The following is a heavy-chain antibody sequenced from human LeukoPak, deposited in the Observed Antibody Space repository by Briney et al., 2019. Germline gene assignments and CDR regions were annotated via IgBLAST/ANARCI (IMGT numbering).Heavy chain of an antibody. CDR3: ARAVIVVVPVSELTNWFDP. V-gene: IGHV3-30*02. D-gene: IGHD2-2*01. CDR1: GITFSRSG. CDR2: IRYDGSNK. J-gene: IGHJ5*02. Sequence: PGGSLRLSCAASGITFSRSGMHWVRQAPGKGLEWVAFIRYDGSNKYYADSVKGRFTISRDNSKNTLYLQMNSLRAEDTAVYYCARAVIVVVPVSELTNWFDPWGQGTLVTVSS.